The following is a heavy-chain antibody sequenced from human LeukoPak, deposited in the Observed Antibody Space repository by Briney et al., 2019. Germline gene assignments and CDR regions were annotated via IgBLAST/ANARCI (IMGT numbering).Heavy chain of an antibody. V-gene: IGHV4-61*02. D-gene: IGHD3-22*01. Sequence: SQTLSLTCTVSGGSISGGTYYWSWIRQPAGKGLEWIGRIYTSGSTNYNPSLKSRVTISVDTSKNQFSLKLSSVTAADTAVYYCARDVSGYLGYWGQGTLVTVSS. CDR3: ARDVSGYLGY. CDR2: IYTSGST. J-gene: IGHJ4*02. CDR1: GGSISGGTYY.